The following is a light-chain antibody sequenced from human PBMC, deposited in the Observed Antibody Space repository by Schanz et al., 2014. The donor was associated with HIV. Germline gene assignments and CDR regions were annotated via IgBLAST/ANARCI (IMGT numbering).Light chain of an antibody. CDR3: AGWDDSLNVWV. CDR1: SSNIGSVYD. CDR2: ANS. Sequence: QSVLTQPPSVSGAPGQRVTISCTGSSSNIGSVYDVHWYQQLPGTAPKHLIFANSDRPSGVPDRFSGSKSGTSASLAITGLQAEDEADYYCAGWDDSLNVWVFGGGTKLTVL. J-gene: IGLJ3*02. V-gene: IGLV1-40*01.